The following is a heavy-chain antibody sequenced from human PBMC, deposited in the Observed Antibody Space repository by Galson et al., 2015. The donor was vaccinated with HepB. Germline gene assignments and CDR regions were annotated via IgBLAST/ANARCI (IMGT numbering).Heavy chain of an antibody. D-gene: IGHD6-13*01. Sequence: SLRLSCAASGFTFNSYNMNWVRQAPGKGLEWVSSIRSSSSYISYADSVKGRFPISRDNAKNSLYLQMNSLRAEDTAVYYCARTPKAIAAAGKGGPIDYWGQGTLVTVSS. J-gene: IGHJ4*02. CDR3: ARTPKAIAAAGKGGPIDY. V-gene: IGHV3-21*01. CDR2: IRSSSSYI. CDR1: GFTFNSYN.